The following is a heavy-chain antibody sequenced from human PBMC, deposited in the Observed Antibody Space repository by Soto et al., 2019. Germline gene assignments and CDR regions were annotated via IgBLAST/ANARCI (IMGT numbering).Heavy chain of an antibody. V-gene: IGHV1-69*12. J-gene: IGHJ5*02. Sequence: QVQLVQSGAEVKKPGSSVKVSCKASGGTFSSYAITWVRQAPGQGLEWMGGIIPIFGTADYAQKFQGRVTITADESTSEAYMELSSLRSEDTAVYYCASDRGSSSGYYPYWFDPWGQGTLVTVSS. CDR1: GGTFSSYA. CDR2: IIPIFGTA. D-gene: IGHD3-22*01. CDR3: ASDRGSSSGYYPYWFDP.